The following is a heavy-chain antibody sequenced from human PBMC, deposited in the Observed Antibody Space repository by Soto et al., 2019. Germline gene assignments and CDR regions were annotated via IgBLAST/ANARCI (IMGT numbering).Heavy chain of an antibody. D-gene: IGHD2-21*02. CDR1: GFSLTTTALG. CDR2: IYWNDAK. CDR3: ARGTGGGNSCDFDY. J-gene: IGHJ4*02. Sequence: QITLKESGPTLVQPTQTLTLTCTFSGFSLTTTALGVCWIRQPPGKALEWLALIYWNDAKRYSPSLKSGATVTKATAKNQVVLTMLNMDPVDTATYSCARGTGGGNSCDFDYWGQGPLVSVSS. V-gene: IGHV2-5*01.